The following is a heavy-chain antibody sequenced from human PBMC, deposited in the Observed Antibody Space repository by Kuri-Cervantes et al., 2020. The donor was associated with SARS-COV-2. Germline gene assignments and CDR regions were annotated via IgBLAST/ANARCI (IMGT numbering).Heavy chain of an antibody. J-gene: IGHJ4*02. CDR1: GGPISSYY. CDR2: INHSGST. CDR3: ARQGPLRYFDWLESSPFDY. Sequence: GSLRLSFTVSGGPISSYYWSWIRQPPGKGLEWIGEINHSGSTYYNPSLKSRVTISVDTSKNQFSLKLSSVTAADTAVYYCARQGPLRYFDWLESSPFDYWGQGTLVTVSS. D-gene: IGHD3-9*01. V-gene: IGHV4-34*01.